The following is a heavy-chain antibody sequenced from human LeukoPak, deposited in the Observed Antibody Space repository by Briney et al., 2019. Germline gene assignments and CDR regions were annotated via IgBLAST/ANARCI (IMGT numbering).Heavy chain of an antibody. J-gene: IGHJ4*02. Sequence: SETLLLSCEVDGGCLSGYYWGCILKTPGKGLEWIGEINHSGSTNYNPSLKSRVTISVDTSKNQFSLKLSSVTAADTAVYYCARGDVTAAPYFDYWGQGTLVTVSS. CDR3: ARGDVTAAPYFDY. CDR2: INHSGST. V-gene: IGHV4-34*01. D-gene: IGHD2-21*02. CDR1: GGCLSGYY.